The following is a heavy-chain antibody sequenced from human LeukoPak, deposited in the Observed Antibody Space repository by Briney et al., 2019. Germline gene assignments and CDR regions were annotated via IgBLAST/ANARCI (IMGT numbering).Heavy chain of an antibody. J-gene: IGHJ4*02. CDR1: GFTFSDYY. CDR2: ISSSGSTI. CDR3: ARDRGGDYSSSYFDY. D-gene: IGHD6-13*01. Sequence: PGGSLRLSCAASGFTFSDYYMSWIRQAPGKGLEWVSYISSSGSTIYYADSVKGRFTISRDNAKNSLYPQMNSLRAEDTAVYYCARDRGGDYSSSYFDYWGQGTLVTVSS. V-gene: IGHV3-11*01.